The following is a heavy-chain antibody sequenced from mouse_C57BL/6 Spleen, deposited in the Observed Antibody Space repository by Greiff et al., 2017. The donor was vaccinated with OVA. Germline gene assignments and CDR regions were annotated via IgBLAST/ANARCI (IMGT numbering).Heavy chain of an antibody. D-gene: IGHD1-1*01. CDR1: GFTFTSYW. CDR2: INPSNGGT. J-gene: IGHJ1*03. Sequence: VQLLQPGTDLVKPGASVTLSCKASGFTFTSYWMHWVQQRPGQGLEWIGNINPSNGGTNYNEKFKSQVTLTVDKSYSTAYMQLSSLTSEDSAVYYCARVYYGSSYWYFDVWGTGTTVTVSS. CDR3: ARVYYGSSYWYFDV. V-gene: IGHV1-53*01.